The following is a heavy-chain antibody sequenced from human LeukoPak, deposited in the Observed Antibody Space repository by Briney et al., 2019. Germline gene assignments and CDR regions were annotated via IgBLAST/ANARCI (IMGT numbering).Heavy chain of an antibody. V-gene: IGHV1-2*02. D-gene: IGHD6-13*01. Sequence: ASVKVSCKASGGTFSKYPINWVRQAPGQGLEWMGWINPNSGATNYPQKFQGRVTMTRDTSISTAYMELSRLRSDDTAVYYCARDHQQQLVSYYFDYWGQGTLVTVSS. CDR2: INPNSGAT. J-gene: IGHJ4*02. CDR3: ARDHQQQLVSYYFDY. CDR1: GGTFSKYP.